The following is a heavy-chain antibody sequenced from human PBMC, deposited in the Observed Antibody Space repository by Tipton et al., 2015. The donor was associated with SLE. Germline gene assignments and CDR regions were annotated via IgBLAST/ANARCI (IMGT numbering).Heavy chain of an antibody. J-gene: IGHJ4*02. CDR3: ARHSRWYFDY. CDR2: IYYSGST. V-gene: IGHV4-59*08. CDR1: GGSISSHY. D-gene: IGHD6-13*01. Sequence: TLSLTCTVYGGSISSHYWSWIRQPPGKGLEWIGYIYYSGSTYYNPSLKSRVTISVDTSKNQFSLKLSSVTAADTAVYYCARHSRWYFDYWGQGTLVTVSS.